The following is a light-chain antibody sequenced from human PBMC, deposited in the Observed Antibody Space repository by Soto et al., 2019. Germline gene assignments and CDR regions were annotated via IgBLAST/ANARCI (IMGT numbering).Light chain of an antibody. V-gene: IGKV1-39*01. CDR1: QSIRNH. CDR2: AAS. CDR3: QQSYSSPPT. J-gene: IGKJ1*01. Sequence: DIQMTQSPSSLSASVEDRVIITCRASQSIRNHLNWYQQKPGKAPKLMIFAASSLQSGVPSRFSGSRSGPDFTLTISSLQPEDVATYYCQQSYSSPPTLGQGTKVDI.